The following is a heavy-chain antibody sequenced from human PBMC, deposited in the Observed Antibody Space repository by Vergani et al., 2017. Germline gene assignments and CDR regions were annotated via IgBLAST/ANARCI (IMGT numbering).Heavy chain of an antibody. CDR3: AREMLGAYGSGSYLDY. CDR2: IIPIFGTA. CDR1: GGTFSSYA. J-gene: IGHJ4*02. D-gene: IGHD3-10*01. Sequence: QVQLVQSGAEVKKPGASVKVSCKASGGTFSSYAISWVRQAPGQGLEWMGGIIPIFGTANYAQKFQGRVTITADESTSTAYMELSSLRSEDTAVYYCAREMLGAYGSGSYLDYWGQGTLVTVSS. V-gene: IGHV1-69*13.